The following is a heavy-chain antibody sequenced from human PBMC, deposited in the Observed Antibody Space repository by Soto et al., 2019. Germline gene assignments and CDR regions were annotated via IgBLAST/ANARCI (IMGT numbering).Heavy chain of an antibody. J-gene: IGHJ4*02. D-gene: IGHD3-9*01. CDR2: ISWNSGSI. CDR1: GFTFDDYA. CDR3: AKDNNYESLTGYYNHFDY. Sequence: EVQLVESGGGLVQPGRSLRLSCAASGFTFDDYAMHWVRQAPGKGLEWVSGISWNSGSIGYAYSVKGRFTISRDNAKNSLYLQMNSLRAEDTALYYCAKDNNYESLTGYYNHFDYWGQGTLVTVSS. V-gene: IGHV3-9*01.